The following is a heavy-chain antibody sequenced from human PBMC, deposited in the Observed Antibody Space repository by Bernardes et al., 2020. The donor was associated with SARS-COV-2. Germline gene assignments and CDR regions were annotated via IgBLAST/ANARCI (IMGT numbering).Heavy chain of an antibody. CDR3: ARVHTYYDFWSGYPNWFDP. D-gene: IGHD3-3*01. J-gene: IGHJ5*02. V-gene: IGHV4-59*01. Sequence: SETLSLTCTVSGGSINNYYWTWIRQPPGKGLEWIGFIYYSGSTNYNPSLKSRVTISVDTSKNQFSLKLSSVTAADTAVYYCARVHTYYDFWSGYPNWFDPWGQGTLVTVSS. CDR2: IYYSGST. CDR1: GGSINNYY.